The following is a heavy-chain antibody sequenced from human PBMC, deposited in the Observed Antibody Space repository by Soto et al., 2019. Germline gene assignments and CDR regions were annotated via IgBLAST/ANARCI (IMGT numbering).Heavy chain of an antibody. D-gene: IGHD3-22*01. CDR2: INHNSGTI. CDR3: ARIPVYDSYYYGMDV. V-gene: IGHV3-48*01. Sequence: GGSLRLSWAASGFTFSSYAMSWVRQAPGKGLEWVSYINHNSGTIYFADSVKGRFTISRDNAKNSLYLQMNSLRAEDTAVYYCARIPVYDSYYYGMDVWGQGTTVTVSS. CDR1: GFTFSSYA. J-gene: IGHJ6*02.